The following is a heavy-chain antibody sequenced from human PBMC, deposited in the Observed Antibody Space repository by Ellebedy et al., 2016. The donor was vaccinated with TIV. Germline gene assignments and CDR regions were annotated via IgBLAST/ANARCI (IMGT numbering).Heavy chain of an antibody. J-gene: IGHJ6*02. Sequence: ASVKVSCKASGYSFSTYGISWVRQAPGQGLEWMGWISAYNGNTDYAQKLQGRVTMTTDTSTRTAYMELRSLRSDDTAVYYCARDTNHYDSSGYTTDSYYYGMDVWGQGTTVTVSS. CDR3: ARDTNHYDSSGYTTDSYYYGMDV. V-gene: IGHV1-18*01. CDR2: ISAYNGNT. D-gene: IGHD3-22*01. CDR1: GYSFSTYG.